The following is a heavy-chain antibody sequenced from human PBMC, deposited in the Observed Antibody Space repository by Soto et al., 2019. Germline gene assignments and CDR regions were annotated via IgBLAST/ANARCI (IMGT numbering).Heavy chain of an antibody. D-gene: IGHD3-3*01. J-gene: IGHJ5*02. V-gene: IGHV1-18*01. Sequence: ASVKVSCKASGYTFTSYDINWVRQATGQGLEWMGWISAYNGNTNYAQKLQGRVTMTTDTSTSTAYMELRSLRSDDTAVYYCARGVGYYDFWSGYYTGNWFDPWGQGTLVTVSS. CDR3: ARGVGYYDFWSGYYTGNWFDP. CDR1: GYTFTSYD. CDR2: ISAYNGNT.